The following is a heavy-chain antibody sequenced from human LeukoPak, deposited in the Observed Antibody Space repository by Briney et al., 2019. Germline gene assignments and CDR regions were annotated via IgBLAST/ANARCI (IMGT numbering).Heavy chain of an antibody. Sequence: PGGSLRLSCAASGFTFSDYYMSWIRQAPGKGLEWVSYISGSGSTIYYADSVKGRFTISRDNAKNSPYLQMNSLRAEDTAVYYCASDPARDYYDTSGYFRWVDYWGQGTLVTVSS. CDR1: GFTFSDYY. D-gene: IGHD3-22*01. CDR2: ISGSGSTI. V-gene: IGHV3-11*01. J-gene: IGHJ4*02. CDR3: ASDPARDYYDTSGYFRWVDY.